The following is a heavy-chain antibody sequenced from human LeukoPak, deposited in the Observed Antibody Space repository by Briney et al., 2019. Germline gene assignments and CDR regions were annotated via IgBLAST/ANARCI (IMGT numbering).Heavy chain of an antibody. J-gene: IGHJ4*02. CDR1: GYTFTGYD. D-gene: IGHD3-9*01. CDR2: INPSGGST. CDR3: ARQSSVILRYFDWLSCCDY. V-gene: IGHV1-46*01. Sequence: ASVKVSCKASGYTFTGYDMHWVRQAPGQGLECMGIINPSGGSTSYAQKFQGRVTMTGDMSTSTVYMELSSLRSDDTAVYYCARQSSVILRYFDWLSCCDYWGQGTLVTVSS.